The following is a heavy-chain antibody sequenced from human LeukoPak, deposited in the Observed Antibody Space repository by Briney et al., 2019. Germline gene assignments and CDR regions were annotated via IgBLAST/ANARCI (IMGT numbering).Heavy chain of an antibody. CDR3: AKLGPDVGAVDY. J-gene: IGHJ4*02. D-gene: IGHD1-26*01. CDR1: GFTFSSYS. V-gene: IGHV3-48*01. Sequence: PGGSLRLSCAASGFTFSSYSMNWVRQAPGKGLEWISYISGHSSTIYFADSVKGRFTISRDNARNSLYLQMNSLRAEDTAVYYCAKLGPDVGAVDYWGQGTLVTVSS. CDR2: ISGHSSTI.